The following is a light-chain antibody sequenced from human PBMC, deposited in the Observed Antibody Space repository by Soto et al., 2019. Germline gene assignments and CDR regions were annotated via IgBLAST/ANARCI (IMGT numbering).Light chain of an antibody. CDR3: GTWDSSLNAYV. CDR1: SSNIGSYY. V-gene: IGLV1-51*01. Sequence: SVLTQPPSVSAAPGQKVTISCSGSSSNIGSYYVSWYQHLPGTAPKVLIYDNNKRPSGIPDRFSGSRSGTSATLGITGLQTGDEADYYCGTWDSSLNAYVFGTGTKVTVL. J-gene: IGLJ1*01. CDR2: DNN.